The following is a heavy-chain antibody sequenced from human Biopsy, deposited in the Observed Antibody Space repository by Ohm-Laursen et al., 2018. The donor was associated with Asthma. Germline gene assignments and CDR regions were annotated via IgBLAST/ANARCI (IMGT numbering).Heavy chain of an antibody. Sequence: PGTLSLTCMVSGGSINSSTWWSWVRQPPGKGLEWIGEFFHTGSTNYSPSLKSRVTISVDKSKNQFSLNLSAVTAADTAVYYCARAQDYYDSRGYYRSFDCWGQGTLVTVSS. CDR3: ARAQDYYDSRGYYRSFDC. CDR2: FFHTGST. D-gene: IGHD3-22*01. CDR1: GGSINSSTW. J-gene: IGHJ4*02. V-gene: IGHV4-4*03.